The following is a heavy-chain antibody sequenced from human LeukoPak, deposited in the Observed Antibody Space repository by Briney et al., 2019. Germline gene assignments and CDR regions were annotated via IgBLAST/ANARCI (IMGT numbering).Heavy chain of an antibody. CDR2: INSDGSST. V-gene: IGHV3-74*01. CDR1: GFTFSSYW. Sequence: GGSLRLSCAASGFTFSSYWMHWVRQAPGKGLVWVSRINSDGSSTRYADSVKGRFTISRDNAKNTLYLQMGSLRAEDMAVYYCARSGYSGYDSNPDYWGQGTLVTVSS. CDR3: ARSGYSGYDSNPDY. D-gene: IGHD5-12*01. J-gene: IGHJ4*02.